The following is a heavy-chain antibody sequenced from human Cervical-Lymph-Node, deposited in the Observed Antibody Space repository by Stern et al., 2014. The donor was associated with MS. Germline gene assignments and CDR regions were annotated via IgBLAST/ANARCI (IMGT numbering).Heavy chain of an antibody. V-gene: IGHV5-51*01. D-gene: IGHD1-26*01. CDR2: IYPGDSDT. Sequence: VQLVQSGAEVKKAGESLKISCKGYGYSFSSYWIGWVRQMPGKGLEWMGIIYPGDSDTRYRPSFQGQVTIPAAKSISTAYLQWSRLKASDTAMYFCASFSGSHSDAFDMWGQGTMVTVSS. J-gene: IGHJ3*02. CDR3: ASFSGSHSDAFDM. CDR1: GYSFSSYW.